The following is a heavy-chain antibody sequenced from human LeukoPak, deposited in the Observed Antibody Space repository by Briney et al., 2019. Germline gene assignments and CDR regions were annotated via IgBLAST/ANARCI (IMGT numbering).Heavy chain of an antibody. CDR3: ARGPNSIVGATMNDY. V-gene: IGHV1-18*01. CDR2: ISAYNGNT. J-gene: IGHJ4*02. D-gene: IGHD1-26*01. CDR1: GYTFTSYG. Sequence: ASVKVSCKASGYTFTSYGISWVRQAPGQGLEWTGWISAYNGNTNYAQKLQGRVTMTTDTSTSTAYMELRSLRSDDTAVYYCARGPNSIVGATMNDYWGQGTLVTVSS.